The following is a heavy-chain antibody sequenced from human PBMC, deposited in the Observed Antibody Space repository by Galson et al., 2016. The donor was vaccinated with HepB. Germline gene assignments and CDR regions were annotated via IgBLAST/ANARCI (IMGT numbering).Heavy chain of an antibody. Sequence: SLRLSCAVGFTFRSDWMCWVRQVPGKGLKWVANINQDGSEKNHEVSVKGRFTISRDNAENSLYLQMNSLRAEDTAVYYCATDRYGGAHGNWGRGTLVTVSS. CDR3: ATDRYGGAHGN. D-gene: IGHD2-21*01. CDR2: INQDGSEK. CDR1: GFTFRSDW. J-gene: IGHJ4*02. V-gene: IGHV3-7*04.